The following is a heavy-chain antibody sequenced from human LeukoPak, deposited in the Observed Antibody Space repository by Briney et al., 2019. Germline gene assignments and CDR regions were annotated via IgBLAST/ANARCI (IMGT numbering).Heavy chain of an antibody. Sequence: GASLRLSCAASGFTFSNYAMSWVRQAPGKGLEWVSAILGSGGSTYYADSVKGRFTVSRDNSRSTLYLQMNSLRAEDTALYYCAKWGDYDVLTGYYVPDYWGQGTLVTVSS. D-gene: IGHD3-9*01. CDR3: AKWGDYDVLTGYYVPDY. CDR1: GFTFSNYA. J-gene: IGHJ4*02. CDR2: ILGSGGST. V-gene: IGHV3-23*01.